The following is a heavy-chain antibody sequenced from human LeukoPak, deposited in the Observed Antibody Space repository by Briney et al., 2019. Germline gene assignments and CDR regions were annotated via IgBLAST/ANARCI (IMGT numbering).Heavy chain of an antibody. V-gene: IGHV4-34*01. D-gene: IGHD1-1*01. Sequence: SETLSLTCAVYGGSFSGYYWSWIRQPPGKGLEWIGEINHSGSTNYNPSLKSRVTISVDTSKNQFSLELSSVTAADTAVYYCARRSQYNWNDFFAFDYWGQGTLVTVSS. CDR2: INHSGST. J-gene: IGHJ4*02. CDR3: ARRSQYNWNDFFAFDY. CDR1: GGSFSGYY.